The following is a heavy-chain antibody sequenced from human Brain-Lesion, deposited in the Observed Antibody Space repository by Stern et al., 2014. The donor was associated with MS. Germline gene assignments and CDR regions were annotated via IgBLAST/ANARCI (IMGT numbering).Heavy chain of an antibody. CDR3: ARDQRGITIFGVVTDYYYLGMDV. CDR1: LYIFTGYY. CDR2: INPNTGGT. Sequence: VQLVESGAEVKKPGASVKVSCKTSLYIFTGYYIHWVRQAPGQGLEWMAWINPNTGGTKYAQKFQGRVTMSRDTSISTAYVELSSLTSDDTAVYYCARDQRGITIFGVVTDYYYLGMDVWGQGTTVTVSS. J-gene: IGHJ6*02. D-gene: IGHD3-3*01. V-gene: IGHV1-2*02.